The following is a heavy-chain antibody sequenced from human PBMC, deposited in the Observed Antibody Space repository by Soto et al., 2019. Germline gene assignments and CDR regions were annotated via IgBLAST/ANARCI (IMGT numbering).Heavy chain of an antibody. V-gene: IGHV1-69*01. CDR3: AINEGRDVSTFDY. CDR2: IIPIFGTA. CDR1: GGIFTRYD. Sequence: QVQLVQSGAEVKTPESSVKVSCKASGGIFTRYDIRWVRQAPGQGLEWMGAIIPIFGTANYAQKFQGRVTITADATTSTAYMELSSLRSEDTAMYYCAINEGRDVSTFDYWGQGTLVTVSS. D-gene: IGHD3-10*02. J-gene: IGHJ4*02.